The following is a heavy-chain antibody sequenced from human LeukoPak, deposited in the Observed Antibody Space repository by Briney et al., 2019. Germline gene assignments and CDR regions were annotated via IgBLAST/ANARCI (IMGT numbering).Heavy chain of an antibody. Sequence: GGSLRLSCAASRFTFSKYAMNWVRQAPGKGLEWVSTINDGGDNTYYADSVKGRFTISRDNSKNTLYLQMNSLRADDTAVYYCAKAQKYYYDSSDHWGQGTLVTVSS. V-gene: IGHV3-23*01. CDR1: RFTFSKYA. CDR3: AKAQKYYYDSSDH. CDR2: INDGGDNT. D-gene: IGHD3-22*01. J-gene: IGHJ4*02.